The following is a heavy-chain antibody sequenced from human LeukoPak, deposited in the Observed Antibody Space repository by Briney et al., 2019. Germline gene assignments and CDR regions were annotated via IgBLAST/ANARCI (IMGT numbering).Heavy chain of an antibody. D-gene: IGHD6-19*01. Sequence: GGSLRLSCAASGFTFDDYGMSWVRQAPGKGLEWVSGINWNGGNTGYADSVKGRFTISRDNAKNSLYLQMNSLRAEDTAVYYCARGYSSGWYGPPNWFDPWGQGTLVTVSS. CDR1: GFTFDDYG. CDR3: ARGYSSGWYGPPNWFDP. J-gene: IGHJ5*02. CDR2: INWNGGNT. V-gene: IGHV3-20*04.